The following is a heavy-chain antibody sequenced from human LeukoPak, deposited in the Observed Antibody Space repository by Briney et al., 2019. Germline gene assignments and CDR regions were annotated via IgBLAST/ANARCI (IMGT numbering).Heavy chain of an antibody. J-gene: IGHJ6*04. CDR2: ISSSGSTI. D-gene: IGHD3-10*02. CDR1: GFTVSRAY. Sequence: GGSLRLSCAASGFTVSRAYMSWVRQAPGKGLEWVSYISSSGSTIYYADSVKGRFTISRDNAKNSLYLQMNSLRAEDTAVYYCAELGITMIGGVWGKGTTVTISS. CDR3: AELGITMIGGV. V-gene: IGHV3-11*04.